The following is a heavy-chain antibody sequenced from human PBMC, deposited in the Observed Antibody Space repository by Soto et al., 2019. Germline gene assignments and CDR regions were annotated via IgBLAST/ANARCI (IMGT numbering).Heavy chain of an antibody. CDR1: GYTFTSYG. CDR2: ISAYNGNT. CDR3: AGVPLVGATGRYGMDF. D-gene: IGHD2-21*01. V-gene: IGHV1-18*04. J-gene: IGHJ6*02. Sequence: QVQLVQSGAEVRKPGASVKVSCKASGYTFTSYGISWVRQAPGQGLEWLGWISAYNGNTNYAQKLQGRVTMTTDTSTSTAYMEVRSLRSDDTALLYFAGVPLVGATGRYGMDFWGQWTTV.